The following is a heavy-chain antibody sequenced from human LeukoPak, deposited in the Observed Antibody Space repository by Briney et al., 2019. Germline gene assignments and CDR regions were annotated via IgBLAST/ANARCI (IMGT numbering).Heavy chain of an antibody. Sequence: PGGSLRLSCAASGFTFSSYGMHWVRQAPGKGLGWVAVIWYDGSNKYYADSVKGRFTISRDNSKNTLYLQMNSLRAEDTAVYYCARDGGSLRYFDWPPMDAWGQGTTVTVSS. V-gene: IGHV3-33*01. CDR1: GFTFSSYG. D-gene: IGHD3-9*01. J-gene: IGHJ6*02. CDR2: IWYDGSNK. CDR3: ARDGGSLRYFDWPPMDA.